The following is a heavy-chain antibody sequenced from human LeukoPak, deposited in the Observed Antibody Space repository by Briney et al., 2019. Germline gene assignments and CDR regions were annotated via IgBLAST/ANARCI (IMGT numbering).Heavy chain of an antibody. CDR3: ARGAPGSYCSGGSCPYFDY. D-gene: IGHD2-15*01. CDR1: GYTITSYD. CDR2: VNPNSGHT. V-gene: IGHV1-8*01. J-gene: IGHJ4*02. Sequence: ASVKVSCKPSGYTITSYDVNWVRQATGQGLEWMGWVNPNSGHTGYAQKFQGRVTMTTNTSISTAYMELSSLRSEDTAVYYCARGAPGSYCSGGSCPYFDYWGQGTLVSVSS.